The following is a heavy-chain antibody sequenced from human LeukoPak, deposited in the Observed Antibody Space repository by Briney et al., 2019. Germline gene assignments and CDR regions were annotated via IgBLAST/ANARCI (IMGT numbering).Heavy chain of an antibody. V-gene: IGHV4-39*07. J-gene: IGHJ5*02. Sequence: SETLSLTCTVSGGSISSSSRSYFWGWIRQPPGKGLEWIGSIYYSGSTNYNPSLKSRVTMTTDTSKKEVSLKLTSVTAADTAVYYCARGGLRWLVPNWFDPWGQGTLVTVSS. CDR1: GGSISSSSRSYF. CDR3: ARGGLRWLVPNWFDP. D-gene: IGHD4-23*01. CDR2: IYYSGST.